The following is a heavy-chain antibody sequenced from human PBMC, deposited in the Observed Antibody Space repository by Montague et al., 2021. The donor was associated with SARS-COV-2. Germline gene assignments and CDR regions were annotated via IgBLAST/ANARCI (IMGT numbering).Heavy chain of an antibody. V-gene: IGHV4-34*01. CDR1: GGSFSGYY. D-gene: IGHD2-2*01. Sequence: SETLSLTCAVYGGSFSGYYWSWIRQPPGKGLEWIGEIYHSGSTDYNPSLKSQVTISVDTSKNQFSLRLSSVTAADTAVYYCARDRGVQYQLQMPFYFDYWGQGTLVTVSS. CDR3: ARDRGVQYQLQMPFYFDY. J-gene: IGHJ4*02. CDR2: IYHSGST.